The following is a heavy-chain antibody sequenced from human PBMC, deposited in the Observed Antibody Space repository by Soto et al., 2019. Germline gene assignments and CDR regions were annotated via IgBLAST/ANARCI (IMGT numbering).Heavy chain of an antibody. CDR2: IIPIFGTA. CDR1: GGTFSSYA. Sequence: GXSVKVSCEASGGTFSSYAISWVRQAPVQGLEWMGGIIPIFGTANYAQKFQGRVTITADKSTSTAYMELSSLRSEDTAVYYCARLWYYDSSGYLGYYYYGMDVWGQGTTVTVSS. CDR3: ARLWYYDSSGYLGYYYYGMDV. J-gene: IGHJ6*02. V-gene: IGHV1-69*06. D-gene: IGHD3-22*01.